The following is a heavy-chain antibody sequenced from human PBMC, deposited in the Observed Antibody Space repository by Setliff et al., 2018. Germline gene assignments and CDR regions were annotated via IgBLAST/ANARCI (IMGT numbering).Heavy chain of an antibody. V-gene: IGHV7-4-1*02. D-gene: IGHD7-27*01. J-gene: IGHJ3*01. CDR2: INTDTGNP. CDR1: GYTFRSYA. Sequence: ASVKVSCKASGYTFRSYAMNWVRQAPGQGLEWMGWINTDTGNPTYAQGFTGRFVFSLDTSVTTAYLQISSLKAEDSAVYYCTRDLSNWGYDVLDAFDVWGQGTMVTVSS. CDR3: TRDLSNWGYDVLDAFDV.